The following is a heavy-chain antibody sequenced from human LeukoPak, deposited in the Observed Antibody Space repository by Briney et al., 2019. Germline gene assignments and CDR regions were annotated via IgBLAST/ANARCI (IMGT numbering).Heavy chain of an antibody. D-gene: IGHD2-2*02. Sequence: RASAKVSCKASGYTFTSYGISWVRQAPGQGLEWMGWISAYNGNTNYAQKLQGRVTMTTDTSTSAAYMELRSLRSDDTAVYYCARPSFHCSSTSCYTGYGMDVWGQGTTVTVSS. V-gene: IGHV1-18*01. J-gene: IGHJ6*02. CDR2: ISAYNGNT. CDR3: ARPSFHCSSTSCYTGYGMDV. CDR1: GYTFTSYG.